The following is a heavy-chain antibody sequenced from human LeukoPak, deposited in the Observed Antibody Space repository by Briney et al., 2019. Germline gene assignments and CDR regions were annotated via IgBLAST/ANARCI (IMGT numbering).Heavy chain of an antibody. Sequence: PGGSLRLSCAASGFTVSSNYMSWVRQAPGKGLEWVSSISSSSSYIYYADSVKGRFTISRDNAKNSLYLQMNSLRAEDTAVYYCARDKDIVVVPAAFDYWGQGTLVTVSS. CDR1: GFTVSSNY. V-gene: IGHV3-21*01. D-gene: IGHD2-2*01. CDR3: ARDKDIVVVPAAFDY. CDR2: ISSSSSYI. J-gene: IGHJ4*02.